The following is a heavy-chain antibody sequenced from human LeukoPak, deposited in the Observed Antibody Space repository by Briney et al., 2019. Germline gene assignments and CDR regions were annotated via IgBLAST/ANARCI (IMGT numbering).Heavy chain of an antibody. Sequence: SETLSLTCTVSGGSITSYYWSWIRQPPGKGLEWIGYIYHSGSTNYNPSLKSRVTISVDTSKNQFSLKLSSVTAADTAVYYCARAAYSGSYHSDYWGQGTLVTVSS. J-gene: IGHJ4*02. CDR3: ARAAYSGSYHSDY. D-gene: IGHD1-26*01. CDR1: GGSITSYY. V-gene: IGHV4-59*01. CDR2: IYHSGST.